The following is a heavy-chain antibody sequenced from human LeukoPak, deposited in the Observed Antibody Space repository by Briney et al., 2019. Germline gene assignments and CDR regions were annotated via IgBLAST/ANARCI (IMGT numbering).Heavy chain of an antibody. CDR2: IDPSDSYT. CDR3: ARPRYSSGWYSDF. J-gene: IGHJ4*02. CDR1: GYSFTSYW. V-gene: IGHV5-10-1*01. D-gene: IGHD6-19*01. Sequence: LGESLRISCKGSGYSFTSYWISWVRQMPGEGLEWMGRIDPSDSYTNYSPSSQGHVTISTDKSINTAYLQWSSLKASDTAMYYSARPRYSSGWYSDFRGQGTLVTVSS.